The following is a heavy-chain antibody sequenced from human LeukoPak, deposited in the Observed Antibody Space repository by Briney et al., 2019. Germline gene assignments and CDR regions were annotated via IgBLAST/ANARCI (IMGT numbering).Heavy chain of an antibody. D-gene: IGHD3-22*01. Sequence: GGSLRLSCAASGFIFSSYGMSWVRQAPGKGLEWVSAISGSGGSTYYADSVKGRFTISRDNSKNTLYLQMNSLRAEDTAVYYCAKEGYDSSGYYYRRGYYFDYWGQGTLVTVSS. CDR3: AKEGYDSSGYYYRRGYYFDY. J-gene: IGHJ4*02. V-gene: IGHV3-23*01. CDR2: ISGSGGST. CDR1: GFIFSSYG.